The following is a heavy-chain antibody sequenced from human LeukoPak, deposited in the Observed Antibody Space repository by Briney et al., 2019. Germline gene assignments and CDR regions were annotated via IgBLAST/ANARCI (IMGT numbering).Heavy chain of an antibody. V-gene: IGHV4-59*01. CDR3: ARGYSIAAAGFSDY. Sequence: SETLSLTCTVSGGSISSYYWNWIRQPPGKGLEWIGFIYYTGSTNYNPSLKSRVTISVDTSKNQFSLKLSSVTAADTAVYYCARGYSIAAAGFSDYWGRGTLVTVSS. CDR1: GGSISSYY. D-gene: IGHD6-13*01. CDR2: IYYTGST. J-gene: IGHJ4*02.